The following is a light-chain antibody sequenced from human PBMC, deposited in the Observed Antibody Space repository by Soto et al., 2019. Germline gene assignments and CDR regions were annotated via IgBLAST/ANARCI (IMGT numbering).Light chain of an antibody. CDR2: DAS. CDR3: QQYDNLPLT. J-gene: IGKJ4*01. V-gene: IGKV1-33*01. CDR1: QDISNY. Sequence: DIQMTQSPSSLSASVGDRVTITCQASQDISNYLNWYQQKPGKAPKLLIYDASNLETGVPSRFSGRGSRTDFNFTISGLPPDDIATYYCQQYDNLPLTFGGGTQVAI.